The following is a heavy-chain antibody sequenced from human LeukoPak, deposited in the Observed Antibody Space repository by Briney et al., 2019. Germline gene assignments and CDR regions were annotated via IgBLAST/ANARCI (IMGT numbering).Heavy chain of an antibody. CDR1: GFTFGSYA. V-gene: IGHV3-23*01. Sequence: GGSLRLSCAASGFTFGSYAMTWVRQAPGKGLEWVSAISVSGGFTYFTDSVEGRFTMSRDDSKNTLFLQMNSLRAEDTAVYYCAKAPYRSGSYYNDYWGQGTLVTVSS. CDR3: AKAPYRSGSYYNDY. D-gene: IGHD3-10*01. CDR2: ISVSGGFT. J-gene: IGHJ4*02.